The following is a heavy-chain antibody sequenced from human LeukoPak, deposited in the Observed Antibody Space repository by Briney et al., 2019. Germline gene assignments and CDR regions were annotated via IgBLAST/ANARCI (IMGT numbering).Heavy chain of an antibody. D-gene: IGHD1-26*01. CDR2: INTNTGNP. Sequence: ASVNVSCKASGYTFSSYTMNWVRQAPGQGLEWMGWINTNTGNPTYAQDYTGRFVFSLDTSVSTTYLQISRLKAEDTAVYYCASGPSYSGRNEYFDFWGQGTLVTVSS. V-gene: IGHV7-4-1*02. J-gene: IGHJ4*02. CDR1: GYTFSSYT. CDR3: ASGPSYSGRNEYFDF.